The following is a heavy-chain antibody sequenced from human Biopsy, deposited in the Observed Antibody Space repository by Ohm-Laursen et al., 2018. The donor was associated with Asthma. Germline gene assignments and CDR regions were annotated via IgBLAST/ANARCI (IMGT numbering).Heavy chain of an antibody. V-gene: IGHV3-53*01. Sequence: ALGLCRSASGFGDIRDYWFWVREAAGQGLEWVDVIYSGRTSHTAVSVRGRIKIPSDYSKNTLYLQMHSLRAEDTDVYYCAGGDSSNRSHYYFDFWGQGTLVTVSS. D-gene: IGHD2-2*01. CDR3: AGGDSSNRSHYYFDF. J-gene: IGHJ4*02. CDR1: GFGDIRDY. CDR2: IYSGRTS.